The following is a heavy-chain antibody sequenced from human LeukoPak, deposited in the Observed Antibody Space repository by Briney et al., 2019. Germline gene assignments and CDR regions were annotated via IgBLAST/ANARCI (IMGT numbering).Heavy chain of an antibody. D-gene: IGHD2-15*01. Sequence: GGSLRLSCAASGFTFSSYEMNWVRQAPGKGLEWVSYISSSGSTIYYADSVKGRFTISRDNAKNSLYLQMNSLRAEDTAVYYCAREHDQDIVVVVAATTPDAFDIWGQGTMVAVSS. J-gene: IGHJ3*02. V-gene: IGHV3-48*03. CDR1: GFTFSSYE. CDR3: AREHDQDIVVVVAATTPDAFDI. CDR2: ISSSGSTI.